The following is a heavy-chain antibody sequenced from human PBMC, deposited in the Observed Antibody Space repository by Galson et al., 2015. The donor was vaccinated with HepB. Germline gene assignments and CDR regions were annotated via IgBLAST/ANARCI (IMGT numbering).Heavy chain of an antibody. CDR2: IIPIFGTA. D-gene: IGHD6-13*01. V-gene: IGHV1-69*13. J-gene: IGHJ4*02. Sequence: SVKVSCKASGGTSNSYAISWVRQAPGQGLEWMGGIIPIFGTADYAQKFQGRVTITADESTSTAFMELSSLRSEDTAVYFCARVRPDPYSSSWQDYYFDYWGQGTLVTVSS. CDR3: ARVRPDPYSSSWQDYYFDY. CDR1: GGTSNSYA.